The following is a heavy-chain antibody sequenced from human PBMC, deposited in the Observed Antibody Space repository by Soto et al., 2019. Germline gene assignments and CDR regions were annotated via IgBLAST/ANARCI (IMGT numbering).Heavy chain of an antibody. CDR1: GFTFSSYS. CDR3: ARSPVGAAFNV. V-gene: IGHV3-21*01. D-gene: IGHD4-17*01. CDR2: ISSGSDYI. Sequence: EVQLVESGGGLVKPGGSLRLSCAASGFTFSSYSMNWVRQAPGKGLEWVSAISSGSDYIFYADSVKGRFTISRDNAKNALWLQMNSLAAEETVGYYCARSPVGAAFNVWGQGTGVTVSS. J-gene: IGHJ3*01.